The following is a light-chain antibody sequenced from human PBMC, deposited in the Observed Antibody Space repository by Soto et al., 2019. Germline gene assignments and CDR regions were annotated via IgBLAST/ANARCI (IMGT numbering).Light chain of an antibody. V-gene: IGKV3-15*01. Sequence: EIVRTQSPATMSVSTGEGATISCPASESSYNNLAWYHQNPGQDTRLLSHAATTRSTGFPARFSGSGSGTEFTLTLSSLQSEDFEVYYCQQHHQWPLTFGGGTKVDLK. CDR2: AAT. CDR1: ESSYNN. CDR3: QQHHQWPLT. J-gene: IGKJ4*01.